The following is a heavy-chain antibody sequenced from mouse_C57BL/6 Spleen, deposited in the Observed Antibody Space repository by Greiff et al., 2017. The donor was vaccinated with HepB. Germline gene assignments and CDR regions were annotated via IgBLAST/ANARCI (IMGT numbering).Heavy chain of an antibody. D-gene: IGHD1-1*01. CDR1: GYSITSGYD. CDR2: ISYSGST. J-gene: IGHJ1*03. CDR3: ARDDYYGSEGYFDV. V-gene: IGHV3-1*01. Sequence: EVQLQESGPGMVKPSQSLSLTCTVTGYSITSGYDWHWIRHFPGNKLEWMGYISYSGSTNYNPSLKSRISITHDPSKNHFFLKLNSVTTEDTATYYCARDDYYGSEGYFDVWGTGTTVTVSS.